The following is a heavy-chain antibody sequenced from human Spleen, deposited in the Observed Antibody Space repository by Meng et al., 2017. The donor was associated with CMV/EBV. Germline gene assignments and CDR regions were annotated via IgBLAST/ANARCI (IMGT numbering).Heavy chain of an antibody. Sequence: ASVKVSCKASGYTFTGYYMNWVRQAPGQGLEWMGWVNANSGAKDYAQKFQGRVTMTRDTSISTAYMELSRLRSDDTAVYYCARDPHGGTGAFDIWGQGTMVTVSS. J-gene: IGHJ3*02. CDR2: VNANSGAK. V-gene: IGHV1-2*02. CDR3: ARDPHGGTGAFDI. D-gene: IGHD2-15*01. CDR1: GYTFTGYY.